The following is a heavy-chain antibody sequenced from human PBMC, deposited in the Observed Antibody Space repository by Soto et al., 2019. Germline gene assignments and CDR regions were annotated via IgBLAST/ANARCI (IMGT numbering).Heavy chain of an antibody. D-gene: IGHD3-9*01. CDR2: ISYDGSNK. CDR1: GFTFSSYG. Sequence: QVQLVESGGGVVQPGRSLRLSCAASGFTFSSYGMHWVRQAPGKGLEWGAVISYDGSNKYYSDSAKARFTISRYNSKNTLYLQMNSRRAEDTAVYYCAKDRDVLRYFDWLLIDYWGKGTLVTVSS. CDR3: AKDRDVLRYFDWLLIDY. J-gene: IGHJ4*02. V-gene: IGHV3-30*18.